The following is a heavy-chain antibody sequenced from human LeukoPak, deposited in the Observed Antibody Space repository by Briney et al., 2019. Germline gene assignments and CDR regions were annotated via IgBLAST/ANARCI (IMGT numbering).Heavy chain of an antibody. CDR1: GFTFDGHV. CDR2: ISEAGGTT. Sequence: GGSLRLSCAASGFTFDGHVMHWVRQAPGKGLEWVSLISEAGGTTYYADSVKGRFTISRDNSKNFLFLQMNSMRTEDTALYYCAKKSGAAANFDYWGQGTLVVVSS. J-gene: IGHJ4*02. V-gene: IGHV3-43*02. CDR3: AKKSGAAANFDY. D-gene: IGHD6-13*01.